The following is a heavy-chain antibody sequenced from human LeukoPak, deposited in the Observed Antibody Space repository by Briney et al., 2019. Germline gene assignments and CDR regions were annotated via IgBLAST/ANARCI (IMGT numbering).Heavy chain of an antibody. CDR3: AKAGRGIFWKNDFDH. Sequence: GRSLRLSCAASGFIFISYGMHWVRQAPGKGLEWVALISYDGSNKYYADSVKGRFTISRDNSKNTLYLQMNSLRAEDTAVYYCAKAGRGIFWKNDFDHWGQGTLVTVSS. D-gene: IGHD1/OR15-1a*01. V-gene: IGHV3-30*18. CDR2: ISYDGSNK. CDR1: GFIFISYG. J-gene: IGHJ4*02.